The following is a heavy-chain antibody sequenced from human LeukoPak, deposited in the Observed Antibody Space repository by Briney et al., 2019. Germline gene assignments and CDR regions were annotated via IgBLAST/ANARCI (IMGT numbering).Heavy chain of an antibody. CDR1: GGSFSGYY. CDR3: ARLYGSGSSIPDY. CDR2: INHSGST. Sequence: PSETLSLTCAVYGGSFSGYYWSWIRQPPGKGLEWIGEINHSGSTNYNPSLKSRVTISVDTSKNQFSLKLSSVTAADTAVYYCARLYGSGSSIPDYWGQGTLVTVSS. D-gene: IGHD3-10*01. J-gene: IGHJ4*02. V-gene: IGHV4-34*01.